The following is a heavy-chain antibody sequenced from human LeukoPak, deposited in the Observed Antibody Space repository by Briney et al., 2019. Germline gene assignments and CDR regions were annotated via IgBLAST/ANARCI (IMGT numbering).Heavy chain of an antibody. CDR1: GFTFSSFG. CDR3: TKTYFFTSGSFDC. CDR2: ISYDGRNI. Sequence: GRSLRLSCAASGFTFSSFGMHWVRQAPGGGREWLALISYDGRNIYYSDSVKGRFTISRDNSKNTLYLQMSSLRPEDTAMYFCTKTYFFTSGSFDCWGQGTLVTVSS. D-gene: IGHD3-10*01. J-gene: IGHJ5*01. V-gene: IGHV3-30*18.